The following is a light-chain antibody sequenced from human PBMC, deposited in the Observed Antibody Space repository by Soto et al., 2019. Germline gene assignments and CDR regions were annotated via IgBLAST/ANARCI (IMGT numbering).Light chain of an antibody. CDR2: DVT. V-gene: IGLV2-14*03. CDR3: CSYTSSSTLV. CDR1: SSDIGGYNY. Sequence: QSVLTQPASVSGSPGQSIIISCSGTSSDIGGYNYVSWYQQHPGKAPKLMIYDVTNRPSGVSNRFSGSKSGITASLTISGLQAEDEADYYCCSYTSSSTLVFGGGTQLTVL. J-gene: IGLJ2*01.